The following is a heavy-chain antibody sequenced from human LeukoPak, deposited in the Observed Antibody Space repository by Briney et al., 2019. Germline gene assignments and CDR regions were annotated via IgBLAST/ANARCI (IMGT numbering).Heavy chain of an antibody. CDR2: IYHSGST. CDR3: ARTYYYDSSGYIDAFDI. D-gene: IGHD3-22*01. CDR1: GGSISSGGYY. V-gene: IGHV4-30-2*02. Sequence: SETLSLTCTVSGGSISSGGYYWSWIRQPPGKGLEWIGYIYHSGSTYYNPSLKSRVTISVDTSKNQFSLKLSSVTAADTAVYYCARTYYYDSSGYIDAFDIWGQGTMVTVSS. J-gene: IGHJ3*02.